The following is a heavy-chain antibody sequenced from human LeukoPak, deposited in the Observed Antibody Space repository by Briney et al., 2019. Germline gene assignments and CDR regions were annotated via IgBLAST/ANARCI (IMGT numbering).Heavy chain of an antibody. CDR3: ARGEWEPREALYYYYYMDV. CDR1: EFSVGSNY. D-gene: IGHD1-26*01. Sequence: GGSLRLSCAASEFSVGSNYMTWVRQAPGKGLEWVSLIYSGGSTYYADSVKGRFTISRDNAKNSLYLQMNSLRAEDTAVYYCARGEWEPREALYYYYYMDVWGKGTTVTVSS. J-gene: IGHJ6*03. CDR2: IYSGGST. V-gene: IGHV3-66*01.